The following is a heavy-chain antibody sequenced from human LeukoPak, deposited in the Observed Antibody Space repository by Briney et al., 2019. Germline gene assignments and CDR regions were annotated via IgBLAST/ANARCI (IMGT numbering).Heavy chain of an antibody. D-gene: IGHD3-10*01. CDR2: ISGVGGGT. V-gene: IGHV3-23*01. CDR3: AKRYYGSGSPFY. Sequence: GGSLRLSCAASGFTFSSYAMTWVRQAPGKGLEGVSAISGVGGGTYYADSVKGRFTISRDNSKNTLYLQMNSLRAEDTAVYYCAKRYYGSGSPFYWGQGTLVTVSS. J-gene: IGHJ4*02. CDR1: GFTFSSYA.